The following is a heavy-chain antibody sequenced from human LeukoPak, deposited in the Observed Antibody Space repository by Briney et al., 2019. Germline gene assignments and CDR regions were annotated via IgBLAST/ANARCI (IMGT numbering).Heavy chain of an antibody. D-gene: IGHD3-10*01. CDR3: ARTSLGGAWFDP. J-gene: IGHJ5*02. CDR2: IYYNGST. CDR1: GASISTYY. V-gene: IGHV4-59*08. Sequence: SETLSLTCTVSGASISTYYWSWIRQPPGKGLEWIGYIYYNGSTYYNPSLKSRVTISVDTSKNQFSLKLSSVTAADTAVYYCARTSLGGAWFDPWGQGTLVTVSS.